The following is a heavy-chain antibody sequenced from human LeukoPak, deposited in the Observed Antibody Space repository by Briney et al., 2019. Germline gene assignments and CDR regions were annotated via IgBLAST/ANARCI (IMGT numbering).Heavy chain of an antibody. CDR1: GGSFSGSY. J-gene: IGHJ4*02. CDR2: INHSGST. D-gene: IGHD4/OR15-4a*01. V-gene: IGHV4-34*01. CDR3: ARANLTHTYYFDY. Sequence: SETLSLTCAVYGGSFSGSYWTWIRQPPGKGLEWIAEINHSGSTNYNPSLKSRVTISVDTSKNQFSLKLSSVTAADTAVYYCARANLTHTYYFDYWGQGTLVTVSS.